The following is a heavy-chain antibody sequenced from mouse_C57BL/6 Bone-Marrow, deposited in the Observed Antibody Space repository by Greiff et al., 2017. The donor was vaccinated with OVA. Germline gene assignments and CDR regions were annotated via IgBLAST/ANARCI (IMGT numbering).Heavy chain of an antibody. CDR3: ARSRDY. CDR1: GYSITSGYY. Sequence: DVKLVESGPGLVKPSQSLSLTCSVTGYSITSGYYWNWIRQFPGNKLEWMGYISYDGSNNYNPSLKNRISITRDTSKNQFFLKLNSVTTEDTATYYCARSRDYWGQGTTLTVSS. CDR2: ISYDGSN. J-gene: IGHJ2*01. V-gene: IGHV3-6*01.